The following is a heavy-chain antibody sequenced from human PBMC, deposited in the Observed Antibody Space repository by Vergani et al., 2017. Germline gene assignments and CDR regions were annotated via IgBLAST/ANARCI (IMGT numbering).Heavy chain of an antibody. Sequence: QVLLVQSGAEVKKPGASVRVSCKTSGYTFTNYYIHWVRQAPGQGLEWMGIINPSGGSTTYAQQFQGRLTMTRDTSTSTVYMDLSNLRSEDTAVYYCARPHGDIRPPDPGHLDYWGQGTLVTVSS. CDR3: ARPHGDIRPPDPGHLDY. D-gene: IGHD6-6*01. CDR1: GYTFTNYY. J-gene: IGHJ4*02. CDR2: INPSGGST. V-gene: IGHV1-46*03.